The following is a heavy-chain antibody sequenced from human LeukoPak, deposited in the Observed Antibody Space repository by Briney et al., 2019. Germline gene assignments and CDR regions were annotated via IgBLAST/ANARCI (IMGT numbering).Heavy chain of an antibody. CDR1: GFTFSSYA. CDR2: ISGSGGST. CDR3: ATGDSSGWYLEYYFDY. Sequence: GGSLRLSCAASGFTFSSYAMSWVRQAPGKGLEWVSAISGSGGSTYYADSVKGRFTISRDNSKNTLYLQMNSLRAEDTAVYYCATGDSSGWYLEYYFDYWGQGTLVTVSS. D-gene: IGHD6-19*01. J-gene: IGHJ4*02. V-gene: IGHV3-23*01.